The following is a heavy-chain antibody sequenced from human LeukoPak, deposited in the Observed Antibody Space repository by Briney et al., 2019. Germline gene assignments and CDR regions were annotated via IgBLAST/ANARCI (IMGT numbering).Heavy chain of an antibody. Sequence: GGSLRLSCAASGFSFSTHWMSWVRLAPGKGPEWVANIKYDGSEKYYVDSVKSRFTISRDNAKNSLYLHMNSLRAEDTAVYYCASGFLDDFWSGHFWGQGTLVTVSS. CDR3: ASGFLDDFWSGHF. J-gene: IGHJ4*02. CDR1: GFSFSTHW. V-gene: IGHV3-7*01. CDR2: IKYDGSEK. D-gene: IGHD3-3*01.